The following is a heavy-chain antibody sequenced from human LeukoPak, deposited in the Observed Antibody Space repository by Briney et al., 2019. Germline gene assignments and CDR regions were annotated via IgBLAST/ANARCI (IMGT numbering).Heavy chain of an antibody. V-gene: IGHV3-30*02. CDR3: AKGNYYGSGSYNYFDY. D-gene: IGHD3-10*01. J-gene: IGHJ4*02. CDR2: IRYDGSNK. CDR1: GFTFSSYG. Sequence: GGSLRLSCAASGFTFSSYGMHWVRQAPGEGLEWVAFIRYDGSNKYYADSVKGRFTISRDNSKNTLYLQMNSLRAEDTAVYYCAKGNYYGSGSYNYFDYWGQGTLVTVSS.